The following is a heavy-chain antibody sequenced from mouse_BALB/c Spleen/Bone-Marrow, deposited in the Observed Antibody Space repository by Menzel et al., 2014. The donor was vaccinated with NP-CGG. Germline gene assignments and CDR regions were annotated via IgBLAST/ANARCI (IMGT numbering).Heavy chain of an antibody. D-gene: IGHD1-1*01. J-gene: IGHJ2*01. CDR2: IDPYNGGT. Sequence: EVKLMESGPELVKPGASAKVSCKASGYAFTSYNMYWVKQSHGKSLEWIGYIDPYNGGTSYNQKFKGKATLTVDKSSSTAYMHLNSLTSEDSAVYYCARHSYYGSSLFDYWGQGTTLTVSS. CDR1: GYAFTSYN. V-gene: IGHV1S135*01. CDR3: ARHSYYGSSLFDY.